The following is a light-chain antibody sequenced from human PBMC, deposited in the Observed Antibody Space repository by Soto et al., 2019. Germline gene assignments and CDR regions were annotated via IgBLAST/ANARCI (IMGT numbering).Light chain of an antibody. CDR3: QVWDSSSDHYV. Sequence: SYELTQPPSVSVAPGKTARITCGGDNIGSKSVHWYQQKPGQAPVLVIYYDTDRPSGIPERFSGSNSGNTATLTISRVEAGDEADYYCQVWDSSSDHYVFGIGTKLTVL. J-gene: IGLJ1*01. V-gene: IGLV3-21*04. CDR2: YDT. CDR1: NIGSKS.